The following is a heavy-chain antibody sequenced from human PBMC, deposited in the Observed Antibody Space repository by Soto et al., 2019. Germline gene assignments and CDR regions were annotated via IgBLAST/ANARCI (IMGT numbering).Heavy chain of an antibody. D-gene: IGHD3-16*01. CDR1: GFTFSSDW. Sequence: EAQLVESGGGLVQPGGSLRVSCAVSGFTFSSDWMSWVRQAPGKGLEWVAKIKQDGSEKDYVDSVKGRFTISRDNAKNSLYLHMNTLRAEDTAVYFCARGGRDAYDWFDPWGQGTRVTVSS. CDR2: IKQDGSEK. V-gene: IGHV3-7*01. CDR3: ARGGRDAYDWFDP. J-gene: IGHJ5*02.